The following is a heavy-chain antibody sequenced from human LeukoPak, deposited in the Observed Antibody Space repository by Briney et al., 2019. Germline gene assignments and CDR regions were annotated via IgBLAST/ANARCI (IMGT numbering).Heavy chain of an antibody. CDR3: ARDLSVVGAPG. Sequence: SETLSLTCAVSGGSISSNNRWSWVRQPPGKGLEWIGEIYHSGRTSYNPSLKSRVTISVDKSKNQFSLNLSSVTAADTAVYYCARDLSVVGAPGWGQGTLVTVSS. D-gene: IGHD2-15*01. V-gene: IGHV4-4*02. J-gene: IGHJ1*01. CDR2: IYHSGRT. CDR1: GGSISSNNR.